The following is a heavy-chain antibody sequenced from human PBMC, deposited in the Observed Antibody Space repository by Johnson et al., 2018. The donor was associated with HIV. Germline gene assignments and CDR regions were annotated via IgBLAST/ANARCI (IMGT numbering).Heavy chain of an antibody. D-gene: IGHD1-7*01. V-gene: IGHV3-72*01. CDR1: GFTFTSFA. J-gene: IGHJ3*02. CDR2: TRNKANSYTT. Sequence: VQLVESGGGVVQPGTSLRLSCAASGFTFTSFAMHWVRQAPGKGLEWVGRTRNKANSYTTEYAASVKGRFTISRDDSKNSLYLQMNSLKTEDTAVYYCVRVELGAFDIWGQGTMVTVSS. CDR3: VRVELGAFDI.